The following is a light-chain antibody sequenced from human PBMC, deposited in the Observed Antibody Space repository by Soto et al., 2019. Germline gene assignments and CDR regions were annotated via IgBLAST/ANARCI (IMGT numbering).Light chain of an antibody. Sequence: QSVLTQPPSASGTPGQRVTISCAGSSSNIGGNSVTWYQQVPGTAPKLPIYSDNRRPSGVPDRFSGSKSGTSASLAISGLQSADEADYYCSSYAGSNNLVFGGGTKLTVL. J-gene: IGLJ2*01. CDR1: SSNIGGNS. CDR2: SDN. V-gene: IGLV1-44*01. CDR3: SSYAGSNNLV.